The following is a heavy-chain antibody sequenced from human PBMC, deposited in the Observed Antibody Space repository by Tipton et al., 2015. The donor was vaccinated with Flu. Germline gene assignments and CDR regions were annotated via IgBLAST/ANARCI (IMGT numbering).Heavy chain of an antibody. CDR2: IYYSGTT. D-gene: IGHD3-10*01. CDR3: ARGSGSGTFMIFDL. J-gene: IGHJ4*02. CDR1: GGSISSSSYY. Sequence: TLSLTCTVSGGSISSSSYYWGWIRQPPEKGLEWIGGIYYSGTTYYNPSLKSRVTISVDTSKQQFSLKLSSVTAADTAVYYCARGSGSGTFMIFDLWGQGTLVTVSS. V-gene: IGHV4-39*07.